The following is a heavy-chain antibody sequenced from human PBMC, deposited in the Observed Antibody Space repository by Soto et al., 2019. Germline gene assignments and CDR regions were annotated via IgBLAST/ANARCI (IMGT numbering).Heavy chain of an antibody. Sequence: QVQLQQWGAGLLKPSETLSLTCAVYGGSFSGYYWSWIRQPPGKGLEWIGEINHSGSTNYNPSLRSRVTISVDTSKNQFSLQLSSVTAADTAVYYCARGGPKTDYYGSRNNWFDPWGQGTLVTVSS. CDR3: ARGGPKTDYYGSRNNWFDP. CDR1: GGSFSGYY. J-gene: IGHJ5*02. CDR2: INHSGST. D-gene: IGHD3-10*01. V-gene: IGHV4-34*01.